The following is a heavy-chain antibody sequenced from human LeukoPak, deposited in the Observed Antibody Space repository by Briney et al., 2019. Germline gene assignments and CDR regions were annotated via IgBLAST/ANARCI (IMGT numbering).Heavy chain of an antibody. V-gene: IGHV4-34*01. Sequence: SETLSLTCAVYGGSFSGYFCWIRQSPGKGLEWSGEINHRGVTNYRPSLGGRVSIFTDRSLNQFSLSLTSVTAADTGTYYCASGPGTSVIRGVSPKYWGQGTPVTVSS. D-gene: IGHD3-10*01. J-gene: IGHJ4*02. CDR2: INHRGVT. CDR1: GGSFSGYF. CDR3: ASGPGTSVIRGVSPKY.